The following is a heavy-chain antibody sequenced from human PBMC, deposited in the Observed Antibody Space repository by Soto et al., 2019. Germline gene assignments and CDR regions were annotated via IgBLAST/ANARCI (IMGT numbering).Heavy chain of an antibody. CDR3: AREGRIVGAAPRHAFDI. CDR2: TYYRSKWYN. D-gene: IGHD1-26*01. Sequence: KQSQTLSLTCAISGDSVSSNSAAWNWIRQSPSRGLEWLGRTYYRSKWYNDYAVSVKSRITINPDTSKNQFSLQLNSVTPEDTAVYYCAREGRIVGAAPRHAFDIWGQGTMVTVSS. J-gene: IGHJ3*02. V-gene: IGHV6-1*01. CDR1: GDSVSSNSAA.